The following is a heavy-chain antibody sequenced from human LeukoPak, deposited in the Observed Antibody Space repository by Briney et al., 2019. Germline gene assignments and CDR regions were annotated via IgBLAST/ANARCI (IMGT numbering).Heavy chain of an antibody. J-gene: IGHJ4*02. Sequence: PSETLSLTCTVSGGSISSGDYYLSWIRQPPGKGLEWVVYIYYSGSTYYNPSLKSRVTISVDTSKNQFSLKLSSVTAADTAVYFCARDRANSPYYFDYWGQGTLVTVSS. CDR2: IYYSGST. D-gene: IGHD7-27*01. CDR1: GGSISSGDYY. CDR3: ARDRANSPYYFDY. V-gene: IGHV4-30-4*01.